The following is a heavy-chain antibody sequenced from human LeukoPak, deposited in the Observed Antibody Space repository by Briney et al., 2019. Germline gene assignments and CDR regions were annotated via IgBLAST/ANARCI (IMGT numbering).Heavy chain of an antibody. V-gene: IGHV4-34*01. J-gene: IGHJ4*02. CDR2: INHSGST. D-gene: IGHD4-17*01. CDR1: GFTFSSYA. Sequence: GSLRLSCAASGFTFSSYAMSWVRQPPGKGLEWIGEINHSGSTNYNPSLKSRVTISVDTSKNQFSLKLSSVTAADTAVYYCARGHYGDYVDYWGQGTLVTVSS. CDR3: ARGHYGDYVDY.